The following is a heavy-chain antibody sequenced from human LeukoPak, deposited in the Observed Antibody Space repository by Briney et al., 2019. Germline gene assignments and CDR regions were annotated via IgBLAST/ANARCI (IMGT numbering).Heavy chain of an antibody. CDR1: GFTVSSNY. J-gene: IGHJ4*02. V-gene: IGHV3-66*01. CDR2: IYSGGST. D-gene: IGHD6-13*01. CDR3: AGYVAAAGPFVDY. Sequence: GGSLRLSCAASGFTVSSNYMSWVRQAPGKGLEWVSVIYSGGSTYYADSVKGRFTISRDNSKNTLYLQMNSLRAEDTAVYYCAGYVAAAGPFVDYWGRGTLVTVSS.